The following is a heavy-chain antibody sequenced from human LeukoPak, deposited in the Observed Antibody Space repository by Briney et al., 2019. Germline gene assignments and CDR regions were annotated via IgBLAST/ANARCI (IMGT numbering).Heavy chain of an antibody. Sequence: GGSLRLSCAASGFIFSNGWMSWVRQAPGKGLEWVARVKSRTNGGTTDYAAPVQGRFTISRDDSKNTLFLQMNSLKTEDTAVYYCTTQGDWALVYWGQGTLVTVSS. D-gene: IGHD3-9*01. V-gene: IGHV3-15*01. CDR1: GFIFSNGW. J-gene: IGHJ4*02. CDR2: VKSRTNGGTT. CDR3: TTQGDWALVY.